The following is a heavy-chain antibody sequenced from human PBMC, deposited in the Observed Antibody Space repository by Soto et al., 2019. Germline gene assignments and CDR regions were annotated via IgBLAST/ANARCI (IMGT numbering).Heavy chain of an antibody. J-gene: IGHJ4*02. D-gene: IGHD4-4*01. Sequence: VRLVESGGGAVQPGDSLRLSCDASGFTFSTYALHWVRQAPGKGLEWVAFISYTGANQYYADSVKGRLTVSRDNSKNIAFLLMTSLKPEDSAVYYWARDAFLYSRGAYYDHWGQGTLVTVSS. CDR2: ISYTGANQ. CDR3: ARDAFLYSRGAYYDH. V-gene: IGHV3-30-3*01. CDR1: GFTFSTYA.